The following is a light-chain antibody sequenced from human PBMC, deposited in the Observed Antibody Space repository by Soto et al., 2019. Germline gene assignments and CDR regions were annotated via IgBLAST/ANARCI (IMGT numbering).Light chain of an antibody. CDR2: DAS. J-gene: IGKJ1*01. CDR3: QQYNNWPQT. Sequence: EIVMTQSPSTLSLSPGERATLSCRARQSVSRSYLAWYQQKPGQAPRLLIYDASSRATGIPARFSGSGSGTEFTLTISSLQSEDFAVYYCQQYNNWPQTFGQGTKVDIK. CDR1: QSVSRSY. V-gene: IGKV3-15*01.